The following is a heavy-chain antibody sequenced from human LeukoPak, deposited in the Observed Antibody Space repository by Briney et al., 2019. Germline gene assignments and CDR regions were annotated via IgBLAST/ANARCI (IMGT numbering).Heavy chain of an antibody. CDR2: AHYSGSS. Sequence: SETLSLTCSVSGDSVSSYYWSWIRQSPGKGLEWIGYAHYSGSSNSNPSLKSRVTTSVDTSRNQFSLKLSSVTAADTAVYYCARGSTGQYDPWGQGILVTVSS. V-gene: IGHV4-59*02. CDR1: GDSVSSYY. J-gene: IGHJ5*02. D-gene: IGHD1-14*01. CDR3: ARGSTGQYDP.